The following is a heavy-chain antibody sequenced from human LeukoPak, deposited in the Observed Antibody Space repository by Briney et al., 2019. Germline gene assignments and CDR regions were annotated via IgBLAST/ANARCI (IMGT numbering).Heavy chain of an antibody. V-gene: IGHV1-3*01. J-gene: IGHJ4*02. Sequence: ASVTVSCKASGYSFTDYTFHWLRQAPGQRLYWVGWINGGSGNTKYSPEFQGRVTITRDTSASTAYMELSSLRSEDTAVYYCANPRYDSSGYYYVDWGQGTLVTVSS. D-gene: IGHD3-22*01. CDR2: INGGSGNT. CDR3: ANPRYDSSGYYYVD. CDR1: GYSFTDYT.